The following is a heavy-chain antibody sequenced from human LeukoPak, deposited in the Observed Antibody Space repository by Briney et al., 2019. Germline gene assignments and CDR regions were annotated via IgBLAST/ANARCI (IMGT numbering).Heavy chain of an antibody. CDR2: IYSGGST. CDR1: GFTFSSYA. V-gene: IGHV3-23*01. Sequence: GGSLRLSCAASGFTFSSYAMSWVRQAPGKGLEWVSVIYSGGSTYYADSVKGRFTISRDNSKNTLYLQMNSLRAEDTAVYYCAKAYGAGYWGQGTLVTVSS. J-gene: IGHJ4*02. CDR3: AKAYGAGY. D-gene: IGHD4-17*01.